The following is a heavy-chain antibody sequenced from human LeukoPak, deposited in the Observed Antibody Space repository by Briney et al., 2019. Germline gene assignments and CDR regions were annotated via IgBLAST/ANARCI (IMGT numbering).Heavy chain of an antibody. CDR2: IYYSGST. Sequence: SETLSLTCTVSGGSISSYYWSWIRQPPWKGLEWIGYIYYSGSTNYNPSLKSRVTISVDTSKNQFSLKLSSVTAADTAVYYCARTPSYGDYVWFYDYWGQGTLVTVSS. CDR3: ARTPSYGDYVWFYDY. CDR1: GGSISSYY. J-gene: IGHJ4*02. D-gene: IGHD4-17*01. V-gene: IGHV4-59*01.